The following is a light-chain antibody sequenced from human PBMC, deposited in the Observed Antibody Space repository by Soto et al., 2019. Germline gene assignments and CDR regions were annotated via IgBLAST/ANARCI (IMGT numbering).Light chain of an antibody. V-gene: IGKV1-39*01. CDR2: AAS. Sequence: DIQMTQSPSSLSASVGDRVTITCRSSQSIRSYLNWYQQKTGKAPKLLIYAASRLQSGVPSRFSGSGSGTDFTLTISSLQPEDFATYYWPQSYSTPLFCPGTKVDIK. CDR3: PQSYSTPL. J-gene: IGKJ3*01. CDR1: QSIRSY.